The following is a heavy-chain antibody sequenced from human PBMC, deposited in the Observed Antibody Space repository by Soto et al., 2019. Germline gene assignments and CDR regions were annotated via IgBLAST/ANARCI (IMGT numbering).Heavy chain of an antibody. V-gene: IGHV3-30-3*01. CDR3: ARSGFYGSGILYFYGVDV. D-gene: IGHD3-10*01. Sequence: VQLVESGGGEVQPGRSLRLSCAASGFTLSAYALHWVRQAPGTGLEWVATVSYGDSNKYYADSVKGRFTISRDNSKKTLFLQMNSLKFEDTAIYYCARSGFYGSGILYFYGVDVWGQGTTVTVSS. J-gene: IGHJ6*02. CDR1: GFTLSAYA. CDR2: VSYGDSNK.